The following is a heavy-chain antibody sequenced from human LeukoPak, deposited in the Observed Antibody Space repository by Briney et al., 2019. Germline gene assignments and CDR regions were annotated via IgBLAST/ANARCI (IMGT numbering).Heavy chain of an antibody. CDR1: GGSISSYY. J-gene: IGHJ6*03. Sequence: SETLSLTCTVSGGSISSYYWSWIRQPPGKGLEWIGYIYYSGSTNYNPSLKSRVTISVDTSKNQFSLKLSSVTAADTAVYYCAREVTTPPFFYYYYMDVWGKGTTVTVSS. CDR2: IYYSGST. V-gene: IGHV4-59*01. CDR3: AREVTTPPFFYYYYMDV. D-gene: IGHD4-11*01.